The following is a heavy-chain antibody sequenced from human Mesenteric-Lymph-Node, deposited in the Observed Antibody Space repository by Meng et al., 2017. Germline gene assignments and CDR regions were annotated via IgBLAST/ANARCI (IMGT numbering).Heavy chain of an antibody. CDR1: GFTFSSYN. J-gene: IGHJ3*02. CDR3: AREDTTGEGAFDI. CDR2: IWYDGGDK. V-gene: IGHV3-33*01. D-gene: IGHD1-1*01. Sequence: GGSLRLSCAASGFTFSSYNLHWVRQAPGKGLEWVALIWYDGGDKRYADSVKGRFTISRDNSKNTLYLQMNSLRAEDTAVYYCAREDTTGEGAFDIWGQGTMVTVSS.